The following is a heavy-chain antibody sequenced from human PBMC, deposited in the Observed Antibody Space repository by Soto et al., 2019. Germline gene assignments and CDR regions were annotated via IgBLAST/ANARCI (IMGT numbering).Heavy chain of an antibody. D-gene: IGHD4-17*01. CDR1: GYTFTSYG. CDR2: ISPLKGRT. V-gene: IGHV1-18*04. J-gene: IGHJ1*01. CDR3: AMDYGDRPEYFKH. Sequence: QVQLVQSGPDLKRPGASMKVSCKASGYTFTSYGISWVRQAPGQGLEWMAWISPLKGRTQYSQKAQGRVTLSTDTSSNTADMEMTTLRVDDTAVYYCAMDYGDRPEYFKHWGQGTLVTVS.